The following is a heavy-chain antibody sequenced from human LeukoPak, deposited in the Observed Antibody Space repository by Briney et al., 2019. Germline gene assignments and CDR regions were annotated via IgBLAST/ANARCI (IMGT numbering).Heavy chain of an antibody. Sequence: GGSLRLSCVVSGFTFSSYWMSWVRQAPGKGLEWVANIKQDGSEKYYVDSVKGRFTISRDNSKNTLYLQMNSLRAEDTAVYYCATNYYDSSGYFQYVDYWGQGTLVTVSS. V-gene: IGHV3-7*01. CDR2: IKQDGSEK. D-gene: IGHD3-22*01. J-gene: IGHJ4*02. CDR1: GFTFSSYW. CDR3: ATNYYDSSGYFQYVDY.